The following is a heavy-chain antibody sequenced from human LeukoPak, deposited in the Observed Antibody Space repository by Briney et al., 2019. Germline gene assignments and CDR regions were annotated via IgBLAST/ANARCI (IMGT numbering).Heavy chain of an antibody. Sequence: PGGSLRLSCAASGFTFSSYGMHWVRQAPGKGLEWVAFIRYDGSNKYYADSVKGRFTISRDNSKNTLYLQMNSLRAEDTAVYYCAKSGSRGYYYYYMDVWGKGTTVTVSS. J-gene: IGHJ6*03. CDR3: AKSGSRGYYYYYMDV. CDR2: IRYDGSNK. CDR1: GFTFSSYG. V-gene: IGHV3-30*02. D-gene: IGHD1-26*01.